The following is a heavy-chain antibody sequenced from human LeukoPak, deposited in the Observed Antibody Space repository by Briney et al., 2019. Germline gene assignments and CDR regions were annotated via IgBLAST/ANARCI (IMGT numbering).Heavy chain of an antibody. Sequence: PGGSLRLSCAASGFTFTKAWMSWVRQAPGKGLEWVGRIKSKTDGGTTDYAAPVKGRFTISRDDSKNMLYLQMNSLKTEDTAVYYCTTYYYDSSGYYFWGQGTLGTVSS. CDR2: IKSKTDGGTT. CDR3: TTYYYDSSGYYF. CDR1: GFTFTKAW. D-gene: IGHD3-22*01. J-gene: IGHJ4*02. V-gene: IGHV3-15*01.